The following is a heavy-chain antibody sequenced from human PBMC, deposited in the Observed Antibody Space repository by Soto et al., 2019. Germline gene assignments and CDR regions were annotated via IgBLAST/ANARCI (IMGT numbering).Heavy chain of an antibody. Sequence: ASVRVSCKASGYTFTSYYMHWVRQAPGQGLEWIGIINPSGGSTSYAQKFQGRVTMTRDTSTSTVYMELSSLRSEDTAVYYCAAYYYGSGSYRGVPPNYYMDFWGKGTTVTVSS. CDR3: AAYYYGSGSYRGVPPNYYMDF. D-gene: IGHD3-10*01. J-gene: IGHJ6*03. CDR2: INPSGGST. V-gene: IGHV1-46*03. CDR1: GYTFTSYY.